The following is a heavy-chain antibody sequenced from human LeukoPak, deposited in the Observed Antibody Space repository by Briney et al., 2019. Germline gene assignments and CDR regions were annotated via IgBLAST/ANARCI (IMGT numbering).Heavy chain of an antibody. J-gene: IGHJ4*02. CDR1: GFIFSGHG. CDR2: IRYDGSDK. V-gene: IGHV3-30*02. D-gene: IGHD4-17*01. CDR3: AKAPYGDYTLDFDY. Sequence: PGGSLRLSCAASGFIFSGHGMHWVRQAPGKGLGWVAFIRYDGSDKYYADSVKGRFTISRDNSKNALYLQMNSLRADDTAVYYCAKAPYGDYTLDFDYWGQGTLVTVSS.